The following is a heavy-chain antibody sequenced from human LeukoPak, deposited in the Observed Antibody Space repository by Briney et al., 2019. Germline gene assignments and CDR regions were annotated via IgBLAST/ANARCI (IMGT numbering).Heavy chain of an antibody. CDR2: ISGSGGST. V-gene: IGHV3-23*01. J-gene: IGHJ1*01. D-gene: IGHD6-19*01. Sequence: PGGSLRLSCVASGFTFSDYGMSWVRQAPGRGLEWVSGISGSGGSTYYADAVQGRFSISRDNSKNTLYLQMNSLRADDTAVYFCAAYDSGWYAAGFWGQGTLLTVSS. CDR1: GFTFSDYG. CDR3: AAYDSGWYAAGF.